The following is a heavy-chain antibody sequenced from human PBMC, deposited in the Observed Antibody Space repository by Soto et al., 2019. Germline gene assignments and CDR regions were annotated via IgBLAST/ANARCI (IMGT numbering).Heavy chain of an antibody. J-gene: IGHJ6*02. V-gene: IGHV1-69*13. Sequence: ASVKVSCKASGGTFSSYAIRWVRQAPGQGLEWIRGIIPISGTANYAQKFQGRVTITADESTSTAYMELSSLRSEDTAVYYCARSQCSSTSLELYYYYYYGMDVWGQGTTVTVSS. CDR1: GGTFSSYA. CDR3: ARSQCSSTSLELYYYYYYGMDV. D-gene: IGHD2-2*01. CDR2: IIPISGTA.